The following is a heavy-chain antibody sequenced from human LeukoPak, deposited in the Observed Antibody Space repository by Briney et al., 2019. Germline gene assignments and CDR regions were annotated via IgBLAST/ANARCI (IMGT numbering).Heavy chain of an antibody. J-gene: IGHJ4*02. Sequence: GGSLRLSCAASVSSNSMTWVRQAPGKGLEWVSVIYTSSTYYADSVKGRFTISRHKSGNTMYLQMNSLRVEDTAVYYCATDGDYWGSLDFRGQGTLVTVSS. CDR3: ATDGDYWGSLDF. V-gene: IGHV3-53*04. CDR1: VSSNS. D-gene: IGHD7-27*01. CDR2: IYTSST.